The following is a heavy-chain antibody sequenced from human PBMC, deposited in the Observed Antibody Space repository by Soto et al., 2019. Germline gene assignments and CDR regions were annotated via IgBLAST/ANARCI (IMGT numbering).Heavy chain of an antibody. V-gene: IGHV1-8*01. CDR1: GYTFTSYD. D-gene: IGHD3-3*01. Sequence: GASVKVSCKASGYTFTSYDINWVRQATGQGLEWMGWMNPNSGNTGYAQKFQGRVTMTRNTSISTAYMELSSLRSEDTAVYYCAGITHYDFWSGFLGHMDVWGKGTTVTVSS. CDR2: MNPNSGNT. J-gene: IGHJ6*03. CDR3: AGITHYDFWSGFLGHMDV.